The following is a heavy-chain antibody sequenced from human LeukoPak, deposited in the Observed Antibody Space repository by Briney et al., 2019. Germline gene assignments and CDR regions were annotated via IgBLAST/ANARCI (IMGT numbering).Heavy chain of an antibody. CDR2: MNPNSGNT. Sequence: ASVKVSCKASGYTFTSYDINWVRQATGQGLEWMGWMNPNSGNTGYAQKFQGRVTMTRNTSISTAYMELSSLRSEDTAVYYCARARVRGNWFDPWGQRTLVTVSS. CDR1: GYTFTSYD. CDR3: ARARVRGNWFDP. J-gene: IGHJ5*02. V-gene: IGHV1-8*01. D-gene: IGHD2-2*01.